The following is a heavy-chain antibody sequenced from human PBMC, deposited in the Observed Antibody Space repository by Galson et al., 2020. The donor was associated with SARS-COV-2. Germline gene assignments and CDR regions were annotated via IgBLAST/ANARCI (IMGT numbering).Heavy chain of an antibody. J-gene: IGHJ4*02. CDR1: GYTFTSYG. Sequence: SVKVSCKASGYTFTSYGISWVRQAPGQGLEWMGGVIHIFDTSKYAQKFQGRVTITADESTAYMELTSLRSEDTAVYFCARGEVQTLDYWGQGTLVTVSS. V-gene: IGHV1-69*13. CDR3: ARGEVQTLDY. CDR2: VIHIFDTS. D-gene: IGHD1-1*01.